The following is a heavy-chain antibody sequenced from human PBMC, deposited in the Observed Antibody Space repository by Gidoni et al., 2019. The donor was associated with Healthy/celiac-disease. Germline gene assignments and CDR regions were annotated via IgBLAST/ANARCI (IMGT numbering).Heavy chain of an antibody. Sequence: QVQLVQSGAEVKKPGSSVKVSCKASGGTFSSYAISWVRQAPGQGLEWMGGIIPIFGTANYAQKFQGRVTMTADESTSTAYMELSSLRSEDTAVYYCAREERYCSGGSCRNWFDPWGQGTLVTVSS. CDR2: IIPIFGTA. D-gene: IGHD2-15*01. CDR1: GGTFSSYA. V-gene: IGHV1-69*01. J-gene: IGHJ5*02. CDR3: AREERYCSGGSCRNWFDP.